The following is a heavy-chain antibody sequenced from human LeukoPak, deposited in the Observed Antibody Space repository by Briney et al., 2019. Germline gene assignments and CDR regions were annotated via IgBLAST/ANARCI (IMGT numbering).Heavy chain of an antibody. J-gene: IGHJ3*01. CDR2: IYYSGST. CDR1: GGSISSGGYY. D-gene: IGHD6-13*01. V-gene: IGHV4-31*03. CDR3: ARDQGSAIAATVNDAFDL. Sequence: PSETLSLTCTVSGGSISSGGYYWSWIRQHPGKGLEWIGYIYYSGSTYYNPSLKSRVTISVDTSKNQFSLKLSSVTAADTAVYYCARDQGSAIAATVNDAFDLWGQGTRVTVSS.